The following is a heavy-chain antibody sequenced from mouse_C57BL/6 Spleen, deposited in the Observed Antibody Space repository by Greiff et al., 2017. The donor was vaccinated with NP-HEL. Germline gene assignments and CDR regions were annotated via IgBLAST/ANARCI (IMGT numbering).Heavy chain of an antibody. CDR2: INPSTGGT. D-gene: IGHD1-1*01. CDR3: TREWEYYPFAY. J-gene: IGHJ3*01. CDR1: GYSFTGYY. Sequence: VQLQQSGPELVKPGASVKISCKASGYSFTGYYMNWVKQSPEKSLEWIGEINPSTGGTTYNQKFKAKATLTVDKSSSTAYMQLKSLTSEDSAVYYCTREWEYYPFAYWGQGTLVTVSA. V-gene: IGHV1-42*01.